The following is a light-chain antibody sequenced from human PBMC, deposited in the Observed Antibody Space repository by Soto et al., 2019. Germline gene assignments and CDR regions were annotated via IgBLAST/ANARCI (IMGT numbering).Light chain of an antibody. CDR1: QSISSW. CDR3: QQYNNYSGT. CDR2: KAS. V-gene: IGKV1-5*03. J-gene: IGKJ1*01. Sequence: DTQMTQSPSTLSASVGDRVTITCRASQSISSWLAWYQQKPGKAPKLPIYKASSLESGVPSRFSGSGSGTEFTLTISSLQPDDFATYYCQQYNNYSGTFGQGTKVDIK.